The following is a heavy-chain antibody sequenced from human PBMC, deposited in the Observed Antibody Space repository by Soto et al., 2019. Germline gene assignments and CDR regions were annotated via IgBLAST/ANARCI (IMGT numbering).Heavy chain of an antibody. CDR2: IRSKAYGGTT. J-gene: IGHJ5*02. V-gene: IGHV3-49*03. CDR1: GFTFGDYA. Sequence: GGSLRLSCTASGFTFGDYAMSWFRQAPGKGLEWVGFIRSKAYGGTTEYAASVKGRFTISRDDSKSIAYLQMNSLKTEDTAVYYCTSWGFVPLNPNWLDPWGQGTLVTVSS. D-gene: IGHD2-2*01. CDR3: TSWGFVPLNPNWLDP.